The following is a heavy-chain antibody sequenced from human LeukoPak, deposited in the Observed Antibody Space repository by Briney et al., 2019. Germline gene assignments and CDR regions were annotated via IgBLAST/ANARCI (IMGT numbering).Heavy chain of an antibody. D-gene: IGHD6-19*01. V-gene: IGHV1-3*01. J-gene: IGHJ4*02. CDR2: INAGNGNT. Sequence: ASVKVSCKASGYTFTSYAMHWVRQAPGQRLEWMGWINAGNGNTKYSQKFQGRVTITRDTSASTAYMELSSLRSEDTAVYYCAGGSSGYPYYFDYWGQGTLVTVSS. CDR1: GYTFTSYA. CDR3: AGGSSGYPYYFDY.